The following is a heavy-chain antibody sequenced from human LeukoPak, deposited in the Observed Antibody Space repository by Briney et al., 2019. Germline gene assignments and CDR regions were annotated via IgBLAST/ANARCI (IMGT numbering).Heavy chain of an antibody. CDR1: RFTVSSNY. V-gene: IGHV3-53*01. Sequence: PGGSLRLFCAASRFTVSSNYMSWVRQAPGKGLEWVSVIYSGGSTYYADSVKGRFTISRDNSKNTLYLQMNSLRAEDTAVYYCARRGVAARPGRPDWFDPWGQGTLVTVSS. J-gene: IGHJ5*02. CDR3: ARRGVAARPGRPDWFDP. D-gene: IGHD6-6*01. CDR2: IYSGGST.